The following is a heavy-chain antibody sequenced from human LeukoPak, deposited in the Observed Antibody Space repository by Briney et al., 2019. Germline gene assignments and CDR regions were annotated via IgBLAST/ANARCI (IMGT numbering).Heavy chain of an antibody. CDR1: GFTFSSYA. Sequence: GGPLRLSCAASGFTFSSYAMSWVRQAPGKGLEWVSVIYSGGSTYYADSVKGRFTISRDNSKNTLYLQMNSLRAEDTAVYYCARDVGRMEQWSSTWGQGTLVTVSS. CDR3: ARDVGRMEQWSST. V-gene: IGHV3-66*01. CDR2: IYSGGST. J-gene: IGHJ5*02. D-gene: IGHD6-19*01.